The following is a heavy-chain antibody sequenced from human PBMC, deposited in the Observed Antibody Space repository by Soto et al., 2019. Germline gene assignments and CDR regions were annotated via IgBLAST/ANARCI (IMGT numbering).Heavy chain of an antibody. V-gene: IGHV4-31*03. CDR3: ARSVFP. CDR2: IYYSGST. Sequence: QVQLQESGPGLVKPSQTLSLTCTVSGGSISIGGYYWNWTRQHPGKGLEWIGYIYYSGSTYYNPSLKSRVTISVDTSTNRFSLKLSFVTAADTAVYYCARSVFPWGQGTVVSVSS. CDR1: GGSISIGGYY. J-gene: IGHJ5*02.